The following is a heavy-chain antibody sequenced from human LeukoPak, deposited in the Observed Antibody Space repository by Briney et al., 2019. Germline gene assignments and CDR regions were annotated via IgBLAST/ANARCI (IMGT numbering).Heavy chain of an antibody. CDR3: ARVIDGSYGTILAFDI. CDR2: ISSSSSTI. D-gene: IGHD1-26*01. V-gene: IGHV3-48*04. CDR1: GFTFSSYS. J-gene: IGHJ3*02. Sequence: PGGSLRLSCAASGFTFSSYSMNWVRQAPGKGLEWVSYISSSSSTIYYADSVKGRFTISRDNAKNSLYLQMNSLRAEDTALYYCARVIDGSYGTILAFDIWGQGTMVTVSS.